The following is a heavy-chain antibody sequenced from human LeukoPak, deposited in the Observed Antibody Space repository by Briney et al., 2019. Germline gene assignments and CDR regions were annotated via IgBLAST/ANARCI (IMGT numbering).Heavy chain of an antibody. D-gene: IGHD3-3*01. J-gene: IGHJ6*02. CDR2: ISYDGSNK. Sequence: GGSLRLSCAASGFTFSSYAMHWVRQAPGKGLEWVAVISYDGSNKYYADSVKGRFTISRDNSKNTLYLQMNSLRSDDTAVYYCARESLRFLEWLSRTYYYGMDVWGQGTTVTVSS. CDR1: GFTFSSYA. V-gene: IGHV3-30*04. CDR3: ARESLRFLEWLSRTYYYGMDV.